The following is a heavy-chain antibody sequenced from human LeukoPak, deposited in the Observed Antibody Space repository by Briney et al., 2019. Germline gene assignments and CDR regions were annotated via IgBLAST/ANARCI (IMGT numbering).Heavy chain of an antibody. CDR3: ARYCSSTSCYERYYFDY. Sequence: SVKVSCKASGGTFSSYAISWVRQATGQGLEWMGGIIPIFGTANYAQKFQGRVTITADESTSTAYMELSSLRSEDAAVYYCARYCSSTSCYERYYFDYWGQGTLVTVSS. CDR1: GGTFSSYA. D-gene: IGHD2-2*01. CDR2: IIPIFGTA. J-gene: IGHJ4*02. V-gene: IGHV1-69*01.